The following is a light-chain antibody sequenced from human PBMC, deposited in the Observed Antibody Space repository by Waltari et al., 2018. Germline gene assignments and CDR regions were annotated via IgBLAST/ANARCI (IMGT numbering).Light chain of an antibody. CDR3: CSYAGSYTSL. J-gene: IGLJ2*01. CDR2: DVS. V-gene: IGLV2-11*01. CDR1: SSAVGGYNY. Sequence: QSALTQPRSVSGSPGQSVTISCTGTSSAVGGYNYVSWYQQHTGKAPKLMIYDVSKRPSGVPDRFSGSKSGNTASLTISGLQAEDEADYYCCSYAGSYTSLFGGGTKLTVL.